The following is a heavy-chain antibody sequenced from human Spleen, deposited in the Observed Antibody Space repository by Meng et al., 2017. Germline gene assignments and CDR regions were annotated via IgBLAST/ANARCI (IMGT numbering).Heavy chain of an antibody. CDR1: GDSVSSNSAA. V-gene: IGHV6-1*01. Sequence: SQTLSLTCAISGDSVSSNSAAWNWIRQSPSRGLEWLGRTYYRSKWYNDYAVSVKSRITINPDTSKNQFSLQLNSVTPEDTAVYYCARLDYGDYVYYYYGMDVWGQGTTVTVSS. J-gene: IGHJ6*02. D-gene: IGHD4-17*01. CDR3: ARLDYGDYVYYYYGMDV. CDR2: TYYRSKWYN.